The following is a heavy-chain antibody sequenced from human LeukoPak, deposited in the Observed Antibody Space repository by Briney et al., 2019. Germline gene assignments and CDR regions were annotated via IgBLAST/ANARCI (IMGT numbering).Heavy chain of an antibody. CDR1: GGSISSSSYY. J-gene: IGHJ4*02. V-gene: IGHV4-39*07. Sequence: SETLSLTCTVSGGSISSSSYYWGWIRQPPGKGLEWIGSIYYSGSTNYNPSLKSRVTISVDTSKNQFSLKLSSVTAVDTAVYYCAREPVGTAFVDYWGQGTLVTVSS. CDR3: AREPVGTAFVDY. D-gene: IGHD1-26*01. CDR2: IYYSGST.